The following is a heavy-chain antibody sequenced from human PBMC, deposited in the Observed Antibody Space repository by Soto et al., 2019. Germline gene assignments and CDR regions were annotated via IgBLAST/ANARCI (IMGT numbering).Heavy chain of an antibody. Sequence: GVLRLSCAASGFTFSSYWMHLVRQAPGKGLVWVSRINSDGSSTSYADSVKGRFTISRDNAKNTLYLQMNSLRAEDTAVYYCARAPSDRSSPPDYWGQGTLDPVSS. V-gene: IGHV3-74*01. CDR2: INSDGSST. J-gene: IGHJ4*02. D-gene: IGHD6-6*01. CDR1: GFTFSSYW. CDR3: ARAPSDRSSPPDY.